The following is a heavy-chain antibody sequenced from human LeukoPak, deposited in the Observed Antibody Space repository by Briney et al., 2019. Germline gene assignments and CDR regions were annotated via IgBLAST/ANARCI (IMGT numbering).Heavy chain of an antibody. D-gene: IGHD6-19*01. CDR3: ARESSGWYVQSSEFDY. J-gene: IGHJ4*02. CDR1: GFTFSSYA. CDR2: ISSSSSYI. Sequence: GGSLRLSCAASGFTFSSYAMSWVRQAPGKGLEWVSSISSSSSYIYYADSVKGRFTISRDNAKNSLYLQMNSLRAEDTAVYYCARESSGWYVQSSEFDYWGQGTLVTVSS. V-gene: IGHV3-21*01.